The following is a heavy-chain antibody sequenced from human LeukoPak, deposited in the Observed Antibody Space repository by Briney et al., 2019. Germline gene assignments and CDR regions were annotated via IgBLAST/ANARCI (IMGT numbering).Heavy chain of an antibody. CDR3: ARTNRAWDRYNWNY. J-gene: IGHJ4*02. Sequence: ASVKVSCKASGYTFTSYAMHWVRQAPGQRLEWMGWINPNSGGTNYAQKFQGRVTMTRDTSISTAYMELSRLRSDDTAVYYCARTNRAWDRYNWNYWGQGTLVTVSS. CDR1: GYTFTSYA. V-gene: IGHV1-2*02. D-gene: IGHD1-20*01. CDR2: INPNSGGT.